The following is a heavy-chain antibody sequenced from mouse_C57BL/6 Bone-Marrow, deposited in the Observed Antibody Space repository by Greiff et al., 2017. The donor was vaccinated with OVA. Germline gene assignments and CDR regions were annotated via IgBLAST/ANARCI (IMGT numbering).Heavy chain of an antibody. J-gene: IGHJ4*01. D-gene: IGHD2-1*01. CDR2: IYPGSGNT. V-gene: IGHV1-76*01. CDR1: GYTFTDYY. Sequence: QVQLQQPGAELVRPGASVKLSCKASGYTFTDYYINWVKQRPGQGLEWIARIYPGSGNTYYNEKFKGKATLTAEKSSSTAYMQLSSLTSEDSAVYFCASLLWELTDYYAMDYWGQGTSVTVSS. CDR3: ASLLWELTDYYAMDY.